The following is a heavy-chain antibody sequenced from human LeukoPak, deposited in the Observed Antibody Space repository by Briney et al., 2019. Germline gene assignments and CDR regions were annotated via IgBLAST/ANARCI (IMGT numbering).Heavy chain of an antibody. CDR2: IKQEGSEK. J-gene: IGHJ4*02. D-gene: IGHD6-19*01. V-gene: IGHV3-7*01. Sequence: RGSLRLSCAASGFAFRYYWMRWVRHAPGGRLEWVANIKQEGSEKSYVDSVKGRFTISRDNAKNTLYLQMTTLRAEDTAVYFCARHTSDWYKEGANWGQGTPVTASS. CDR1: GFAFRYYW. CDR3: ARHTSDWYKEGAN.